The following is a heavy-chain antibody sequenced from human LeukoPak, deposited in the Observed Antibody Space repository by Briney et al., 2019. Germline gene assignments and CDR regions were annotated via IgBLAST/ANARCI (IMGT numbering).Heavy chain of an antibody. CDR2: ITHSGST. D-gene: IGHD1-1*01. J-gene: IGHJ4*02. CDR3: ARSRGRLAQLDY. CDR1: AGSFSGYY. Sequence: SETLSLTCGVYAGSFSGYYWTWIRQSPGKGLEWIGKITHSGSTKYNPSLKSRVTISVDTSKNQFSLKLRSVTAADTAVYYCARSRGRLAQLDYWGQGTLVTVSS. V-gene: IGHV4-34*01.